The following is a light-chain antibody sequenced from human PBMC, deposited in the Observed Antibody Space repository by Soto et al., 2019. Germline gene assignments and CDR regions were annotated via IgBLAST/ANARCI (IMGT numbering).Light chain of an antibody. Sequence: EIVLTQSPGTLSLSPGQRATLSCRASHSVASRYLAWYQQKLGQAPRLLIYGASSRATGVPDRFSGSGSGTDFTLTISRLEPEDFAVYYCQQYGTSPPYIFGQGTKLEIK. CDR3: QQYGTSPPYI. CDR1: HSVASRY. V-gene: IGKV3-20*01. J-gene: IGKJ2*01. CDR2: GAS.